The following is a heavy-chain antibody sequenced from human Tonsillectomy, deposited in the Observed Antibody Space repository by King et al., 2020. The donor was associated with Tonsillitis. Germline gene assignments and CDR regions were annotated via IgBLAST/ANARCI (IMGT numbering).Heavy chain of an antibody. CDR2: ITGSGVGT. D-gene: IGHD4-17*01. CDR3: AKPDFGDHRHGFLFAS. Sequence: VQLVESGGGLIQPGGSLRLSCAASGFSFSNFAMTWVRQAPGKGLEWVSSITGSGVGTNYADSVKGRFTISRDNSKNTLYLQMSSLRGEDTAVYYCAKPDFGDHRHGFLFASWGQGALVTVSS. CDR1: GFSFSNFA. V-gene: IGHV3-23*04. J-gene: IGHJ4*02.